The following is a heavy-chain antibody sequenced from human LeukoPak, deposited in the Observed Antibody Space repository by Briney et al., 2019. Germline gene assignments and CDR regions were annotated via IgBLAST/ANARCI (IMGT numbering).Heavy chain of an antibody. J-gene: IGHJ4*02. CDR1: GGSISPYY. CDR2: ISYGGTT. Sequence: PSETLSLTCTVSGGSISPYYWSWIRQPPGKGLEWIGYISYGGTTNYNPSLKSRLTILLDTSKNQFSLKLSSVTAADTAVYYCAKGRRQGEQLALFDYWGQGTLVTVSS. D-gene: IGHD6-13*01. V-gene: IGHV4-59*08. CDR3: AKGRRQGEQLALFDY.